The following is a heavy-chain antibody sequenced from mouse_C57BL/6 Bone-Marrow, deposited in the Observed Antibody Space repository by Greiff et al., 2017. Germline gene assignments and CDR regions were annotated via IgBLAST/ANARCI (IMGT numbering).Heavy chain of an antibody. CDR1: GYEFSSSW. CDR3: ASFSGSLYFDY. Sequence: VKLQESGPELVKPGASVKISCKASGYEFSSSWMNWVKQRPGKGLEWIGRIYPGDGDTNYNGKFKGKATLTADKSSSTAHMQLSILTSEDSAVYFCASFSGSLYFDYWGQGTTLTVSS. J-gene: IGHJ2*01. V-gene: IGHV1-82*01. CDR2: IYPGDGDT. D-gene: IGHD3-2*02.